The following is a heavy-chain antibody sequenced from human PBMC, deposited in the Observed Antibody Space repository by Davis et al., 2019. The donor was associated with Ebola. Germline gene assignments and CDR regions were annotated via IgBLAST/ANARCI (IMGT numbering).Heavy chain of an antibody. D-gene: IGHD5-18*01. J-gene: IGHJ3*02. CDR3: ARTEGYRNAFDI. Sequence: MPSETLSLTCTVSGGFISSSSYYWGWIRQPPGKGLEWSGSIYYSGSTYYNPSLKSRVTISVDTSKNQFSLKLSSVTAADTAVYCCARTEGYRNAFDIWGQGTMVTVSS. V-gene: IGHV4-39*01. CDR2: IYYSGST. CDR1: GGFISSSSYY.